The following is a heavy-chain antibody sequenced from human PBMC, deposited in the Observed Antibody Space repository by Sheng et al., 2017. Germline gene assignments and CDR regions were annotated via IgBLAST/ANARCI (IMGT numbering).Heavy chain of an antibody. D-gene: IGHD6-19*01. CDR2: ISHTGTYV. CDR3: AKDRGNSGSYGVDV. Sequence: EEQLVESGGGLVQPGRSLRLSCAASGFTFSKYAMNWVRQAPGKGLEWVSYISHTGTYVFFGDSVKGRFTISRDNAKNSVSLQMNTLRPDDTAVYYCAKDRGNSGSYGVDVWGQGTTVTVSS. J-gene: IGHJ6*02. CDR1: GFTFSKYA. V-gene: IGHV3-21*01.